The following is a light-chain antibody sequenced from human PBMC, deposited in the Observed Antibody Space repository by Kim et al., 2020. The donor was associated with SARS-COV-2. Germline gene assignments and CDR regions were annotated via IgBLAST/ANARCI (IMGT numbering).Light chain of an antibody. Sequence: ASVGDRVTITCRASQDITNDLGWYQQKPGESPKRLIYAASNLQSGVPSRFSGSGSGTEFTLTINSLQPEDFATYYCLQYTDFPWTFGQETKVDIK. CDR3: LQYTDFPWT. J-gene: IGKJ1*01. CDR1: QDITND. V-gene: IGKV1-17*01. CDR2: AAS.